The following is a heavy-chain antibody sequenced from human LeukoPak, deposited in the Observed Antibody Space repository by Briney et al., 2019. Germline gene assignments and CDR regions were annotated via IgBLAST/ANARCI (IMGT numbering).Heavy chain of an antibody. Sequence: GGSLRLSCAASGFTFSSYNMNWVRQAPGKGLEWVSSITSSSSHIYYADSVRGRFTISRDNAKNSLYLQMNSLRAEDTAVYYCVHDYGGLFDYWGQGTLVTVSS. D-gene: IGHD4-23*01. J-gene: IGHJ4*02. CDR3: VHDYGGLFDY. CDR1: GFTFSSYN. CDR2: ITSSSSHI. V-gene: IGHV3-21*01.